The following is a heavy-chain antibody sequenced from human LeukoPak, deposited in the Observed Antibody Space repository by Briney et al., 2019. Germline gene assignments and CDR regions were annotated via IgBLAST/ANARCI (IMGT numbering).Heavy chain of an antibody. J-gene: IGHJ6*03. CDR3: ARVFFGVVSYMDV. Sequence: GGSLRLSCAASGFTFSSYAMHWVRQAPGKGLEYVSAISSNGGSTYYASSVKGRFTISRDNSKNTLYLQMGSLRAEDMAVYYCARVFFGVVSYMDVWGKGTTVTVSS. CDR1: GFTFSSYA. D-gene: IGHD3-3*01. CDR2: ISSNGGST. V-gene: IGHV3-64*01.